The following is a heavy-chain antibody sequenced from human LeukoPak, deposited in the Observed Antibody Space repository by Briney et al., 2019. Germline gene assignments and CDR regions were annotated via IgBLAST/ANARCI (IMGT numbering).Heavy chain of an antibody. CDR2: IYYSGST. V-gene: IGHV4-59*01. D-gene: IGHD6-13*01. Sequence: SETLSLTCTVSGGSISSYYWSWIRQPPGKGLEWIGYIYYSGSTNYNPSLKSRVTISVDTSKNQFSLKLSSVTAADTAVYYCARVSIAAAGTGVDYWGQGTLVTGSS. CDR3: ARVSIAAAGTGVDY. CDR1: GGSISSYY. J-gene: IGHJ4*02.